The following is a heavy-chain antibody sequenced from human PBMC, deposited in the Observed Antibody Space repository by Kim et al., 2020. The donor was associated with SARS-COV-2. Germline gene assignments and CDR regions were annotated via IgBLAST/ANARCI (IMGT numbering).Heavy chain of an antibody. D-gene: IGHD3-10*01. J-gene: IGHJ6*02. Sequence: QGRVTITADKSTSTAYMELSSLRSEDTAVYYCARGGPPYGSGSYYYGMDVWGQGTTVTVSS. CDR3: ARGGPPYGSGSYYYGMDV. V-gene: IGHV1-69*04.